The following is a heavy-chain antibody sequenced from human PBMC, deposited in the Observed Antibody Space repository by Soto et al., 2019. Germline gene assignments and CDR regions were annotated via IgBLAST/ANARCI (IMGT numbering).Heavy chain of an antibody. J-gene: IGHJ5*02. CDR3: AREGTTWASFNWFDP. D-gene: IGHD4-17*01. V-gene: IGHV4-30-4*01. Sequence: PSETLSLTCTVSGGSISSGDYYWSWIRQPPGKGLEWIGYIYYSGRTYYNPSLKSRVTISVDTSKNQFSLKLSSVTAADTAVYYCAREGTTWASFNWFDPWGQGTLVTVSS. CDR1: GGSISSGDYY. CDR2: IYYSGRT.